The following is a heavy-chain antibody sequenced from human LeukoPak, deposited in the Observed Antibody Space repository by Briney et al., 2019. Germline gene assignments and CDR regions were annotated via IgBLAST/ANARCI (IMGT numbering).Heavy chain of an antibody. J-gene: IGHJ4*02. D-gene: IGHD3-3*01. Sequence: SGPGLVKPSATLSLTCTVSGGSLSSYYWSWIRQPPGKGLEWIGYIYYSGSTNYNPSLKSRVTISVDTSKNQFSLKLSSVTAADTAVYYCARLGLVSGYYFDYWGQGTLVTVSS. V-gene: IGHV4-59*08. CDR3: ARLGLVSGYYFDY. CDR2: IYYSGST. CDR1: GGSLSSYY.